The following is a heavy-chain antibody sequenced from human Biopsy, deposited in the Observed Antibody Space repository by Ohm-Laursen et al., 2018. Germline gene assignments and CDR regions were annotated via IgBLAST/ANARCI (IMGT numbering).Heavy chain of an antibody. CDR1: GTSLSNFY. V-gene: IGHV4-4*07. CDR3: ARGSLKMDY. CDR2: IFPTGIT. Sequence: SETLSLTCTVFGTSLSNFYWSWIRQPAGKGLEWIGRIFPTGITNYNPSLKSRVTMSVDTSKNEFSLRLTSATAADTAVYYCARGSLKMDYWGQGTLVTVSS. D-gene: IGHD3-9*01. J-gene: IGHJ4*02.